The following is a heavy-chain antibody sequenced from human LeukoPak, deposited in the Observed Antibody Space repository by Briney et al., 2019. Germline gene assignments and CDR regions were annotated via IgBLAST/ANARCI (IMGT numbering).Heavy chain of an antibody. Sequence: VASVKVSCKASGYTFTGYYIHWVRQAPGQGLEWMGWINPNSGGTNYAQRFQGRVTVTRDTSISTAYMELSRLRSDDTAFYYCARYDSTVNWFDPWGQGTLVTVPS. CDR2: INPNSGGT. D-gene: IGHD3-22*01. V-gene: IGHV1-2*02. CDR3: ARYDSTVNWFDP. CDR1: GYTFTGYY. J-gene: IGHJ5*02.